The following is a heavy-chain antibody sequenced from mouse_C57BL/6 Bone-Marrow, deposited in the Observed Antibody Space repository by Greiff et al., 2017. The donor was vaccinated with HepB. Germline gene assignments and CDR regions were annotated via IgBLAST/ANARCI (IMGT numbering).Heavy chain of an antibody. Sequence: DVHLVESGGGLVQPKGSLKLSCAASGFTFNTYAMHWVRQAPGKGLEWVARIRSKSSNYATYYADAVKDRFTISRDDSESMLYLQMNNLKTEDTAMYYCVREGTSSGPFDYWGQGTTLTVSS. CDR2: IRSKSSNYAT. D-gene: IGHD3-2*02. V-gene: IGHV10-3*01. CDR1: GFTFNTYA. J-gene: IGHJ2*01. CDR3: VREGTSSGPFDY.